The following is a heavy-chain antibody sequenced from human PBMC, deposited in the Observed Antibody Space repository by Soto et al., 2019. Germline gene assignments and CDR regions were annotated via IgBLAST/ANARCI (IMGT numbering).Heavy chain of an antibody. CDR3: ARYYYDSSGYRYGMDV. CDR2: ISYDGRNE. V-gene: IGHV3-30*03. D-gene: IGHD3-22*01. CDR1: GFTVSSNF. J-gene: IGHJ6*02. Sequence: GGSLRLSCAASGFTVSSNFMNWVRQAPGKGLEWVAHISYDGRNEHYVDTVKGRFTISSDNSKNTLYLQKNNLRAEDTDVYKCARYYYDSSGYRYGMDVWGQGTTVTVSS.